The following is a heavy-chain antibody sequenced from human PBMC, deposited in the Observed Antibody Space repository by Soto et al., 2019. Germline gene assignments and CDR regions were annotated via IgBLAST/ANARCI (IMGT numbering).Heavy chain of an antibody. V-gene: IGHV4-4*02. CDR3: ARGPPIVGNTRPLES. CDR1: GGSITNSNW. CDR2: IYHAGST. Sequence: SETLSLTCTVSGGSITNSNWWSWVRLPPAKGLEWIGDIYHAGSTKYNPSLERRVTMSVDTSKNQFGLTLTSVTAADTAVYSCARGPPIVGNTRPLESWGQGTLVTVSS. J-gene: IGHJ4*02. D-gene: IGHD1-26*01.